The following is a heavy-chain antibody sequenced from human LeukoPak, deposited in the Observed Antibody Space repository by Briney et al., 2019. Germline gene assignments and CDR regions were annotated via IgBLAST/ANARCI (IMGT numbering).Heavy chain of an antibody. CDR3: AKERPYSSSLNLYYFDY. CDR1: GFPFSSYA. J-gene: IGHJ4*02. CDR2: ISGSVGST. V-gene: IGHV3-23*01. D-gene: IGHD6-13*01. Sequence: PGGSLRLSCAASGFPFSSYAMSWVRQAPGKGLEWGSAISGSVGSTYYADSVKGRFTISRDNSKNTLYLQMNSLRAEDTAVYYCAKERPYSSSLNLYYFDYWGRGTLVTVSS.